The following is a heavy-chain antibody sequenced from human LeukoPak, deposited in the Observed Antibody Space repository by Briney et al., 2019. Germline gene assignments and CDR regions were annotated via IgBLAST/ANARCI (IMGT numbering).Heavy chain of an antibody. Sequence: SETLSLTCTVSGGSINSYYWSWIRQPPGKGLEWIGYIYDSGSTYYNPSLESRVTISIATSKNQFSLKLTSVTAEDTGVYYCVRVLYRGSSSRSWIDFWGQGTLVTVSS. J-gene: IGHJ4*02. D-gene: IGHD6-13*01. CDR1: GGSINSYY. CDR2: IYDSGST. V-gene: IGHV4-59*01. CDR3: VRVLYRGSSSRSWIDF.